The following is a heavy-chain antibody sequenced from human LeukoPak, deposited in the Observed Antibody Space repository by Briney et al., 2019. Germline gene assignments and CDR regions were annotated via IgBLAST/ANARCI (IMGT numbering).Heavy chain of an antibody. D-gene: IGHD3-22*01. Sequence: SETLSLTCAVYGGSFSGCYWSWIRQPPGKGLEWIGEINHSGSTNYNPSLKSRVTISVDTSKNQFSLRLSSVTAADTAVYYCARVLVPDYYDSSGWVDYWGQGTLVTVSS. V-gene: IGHV4-34*01. J-gene: IGHJ4*02. CDR3: ARVLVPDYYDSSGWVDY. CDR2: INHSGST. CDR1: GGSFSGCY.